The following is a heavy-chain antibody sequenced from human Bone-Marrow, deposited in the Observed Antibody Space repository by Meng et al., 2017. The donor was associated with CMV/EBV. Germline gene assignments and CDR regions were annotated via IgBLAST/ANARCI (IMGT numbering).Heavy chain of an antibody. CDR1: GFTFSSYW. CDR2: IKQDGSEK. CDR3: AKLTAYYDFWSGYPYFDY. J-gene: IGHJ4*02. V-gene: IGHV3-7*01. D-gene: IGHD3-3*01. Sequence: GESLKISCAASGFTFSSYWMSWVRQAPGKGLEWVANIKQDGSEKYYVDSVKGRFTISRDNAKNSLYLQMNSLRAEDTAVYYCAKLTAYYDFWSGYPYFDYWGQGTLVTVSS.